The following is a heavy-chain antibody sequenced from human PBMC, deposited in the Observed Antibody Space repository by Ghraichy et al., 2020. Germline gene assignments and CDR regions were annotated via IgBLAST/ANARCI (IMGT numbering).Heavy chain of an antibody. CDR3: ARDIAVAGTGRYYYYGMDV. CDR1: GFTFSSYG. Sequence: GGSLRLSCAASGFTFSSYGMHWVRQAPGKGLEWVAVIWYDGSNKYYADSVKGRFTISRDNSKNTLYLQMNSLRAEDTAVYYCARDIAVAGTGRYYYYGMDVWGPGTTVTVSS. D-gene: IGHD6-19*01. V-gene: IGHV3-33*01. CDR2: IWYDGSNK. J-gene: IGHJ6*02.